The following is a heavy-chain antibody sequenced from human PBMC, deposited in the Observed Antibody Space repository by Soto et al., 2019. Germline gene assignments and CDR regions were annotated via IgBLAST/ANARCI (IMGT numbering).Heavy chain of an antibody. Sequence: QVQLQESGPGLVKPSGTLSLTCAVSGGSISSSNWWSWVRQPPGKGLEWIGKSYHSGSTNYNPSPMSRVTISVDTSKNQSSLKLSSVPAADTAVYYCAREIWFGESTTYGMDVWGQGTTVTVSS. CDR2: SYHSGST. CDR1: GGSISSSNW. J-gene: IGHJ6*02. D-gene: IGHD3-10*01. V-gene: IGHV4-4*02. CDR3: AREIWFGESTTYGMDV.